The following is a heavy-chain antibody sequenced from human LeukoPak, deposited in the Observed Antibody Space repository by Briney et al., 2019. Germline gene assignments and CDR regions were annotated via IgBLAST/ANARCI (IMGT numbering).Heavy chain of an antibody. CDR1: GFTFSSYS. CDR3: ARVPATIDAFDI. D-gene: IGHD1-14*01. V-gene: IGHV3-21*01. J-gene: IGHJ3*02. CDR2: ISSSSSYI. Sequence: GGSLRLSCAASGFTFSSYSMNWVRQAPGKGLGWVSSISSSSSYIYYADSVKGRFTISRDNAKNSLYLQMNSLRAEDTAVYYCARVPATIDAFDIWGQGTMVTVSS.